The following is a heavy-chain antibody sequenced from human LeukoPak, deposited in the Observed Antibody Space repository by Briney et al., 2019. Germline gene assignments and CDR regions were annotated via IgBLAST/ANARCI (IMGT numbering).Heavy chain of an antibody. D-gene: IGHD6-19*01. CDR2: INPNSGGT. Sequence: ASVKVSCKASGYTFTGYYMHWVRQAPGQGLEWMGWINPNSGGTNYAQKFQGRVTMTRDTSISTAYMELSGLRSDEPAVYYCARGGVGKQWLGPKYFDSWGQGTLVTVSS. J-gene: IGHJ4*02. CDR3: ARGGVGKQWLGPKYFDS. CDR1: GYTFTGYY. V-gene: IGHV1-2*02.